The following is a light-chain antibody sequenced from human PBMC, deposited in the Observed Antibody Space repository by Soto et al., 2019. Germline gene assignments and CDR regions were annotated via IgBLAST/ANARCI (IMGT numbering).Light chain of an antibody. CDR3: QQYISYPYT. J-gene: IGKJ2*01. CDR1: QSISVW. Sequence: DIQMTQSPSTMSASVGDRVTITCRASQSISVWLAWYQQKPGKAPKLLIYDASSLESGVPSRFSGSGYGPEFTLTISSLQADDFATYYCQQYISYPYTFGQGTKLEIE. CDR2: DAS. V-gene: IGKV1-5*01.